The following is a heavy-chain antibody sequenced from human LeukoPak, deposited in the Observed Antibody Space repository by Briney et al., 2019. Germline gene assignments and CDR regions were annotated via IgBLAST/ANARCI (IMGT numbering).Heavy chain of an antibody. D-gene: IGHD2-21*01. J-gene: IGHJ5*02. CDR3: ARADRLDGAPYLIGP. Sequence: ASVKVSCKTSGYTFTDYYMHWVRQAPGQGPEWMGWINPNSGVISSAQKFQGRVTMTRDTSITTVYMEVRWLTSDDTAIYYCARADRLDGAPYLIGPWGQGTLVTVSS. V-gene: IGHV1-2*02. CDR1: GYTFTDYY. CDR2: INPNSGVI.